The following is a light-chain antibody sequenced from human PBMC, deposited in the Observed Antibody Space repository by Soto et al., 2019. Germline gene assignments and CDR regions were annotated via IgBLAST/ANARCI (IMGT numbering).Light chain of an antibody. CDR1: ESLLLRDGNTY. CDR2: ELS. J-gene: IGKJ5*01. Sequence: IAMTQPTRSLSVAPGKPAYISCKSSESLLLRDGNTYLYWYLQKPGQPPHLLIYELSNRFSGVPDKFSGSGSGTDFTLKISRVEAEDVGVYYCMQSIQVPITFGQGARLEI. CDR3: MQSIQVPIT. V-gene: IGKV2D-29*01.